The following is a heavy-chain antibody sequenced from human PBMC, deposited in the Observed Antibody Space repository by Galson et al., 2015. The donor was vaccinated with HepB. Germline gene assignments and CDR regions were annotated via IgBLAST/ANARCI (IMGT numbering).Heavy chain of an antibody. CDR2: MNPSSGNT. J-gene: IGHJ5*02. V-gene: IGHV1-8*01. D-gene: IGHD2-2*01. CDR1: GYTFTNYD. Sequence: SVKVSCKASGYTFTNYDINWVRQATGQGLEWMGWMNPSSGNTGYAQKFQGRVTMTRSTSISTAYMELSNLRSEDTAIYYCARVRPSCSSSSCSPPWFDPWGQGTLVTVSS. CDR3: ARVRPSCSSSSCSPPWFDP.